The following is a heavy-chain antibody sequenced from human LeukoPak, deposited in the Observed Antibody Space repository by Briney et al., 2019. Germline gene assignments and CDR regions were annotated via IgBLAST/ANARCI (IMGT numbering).Heavy chain of an antibody. D-gene: IGHD3-9*01. CDR2: IYYSGST. V-gene: IGHV4-59*08. J-gene: IGHJ5*02. Sequence: SETLSLTCTVSGGSISSYYWSWIRQPPGKGLEWIGYIYYSGSTNYNPSLKSRVTIPVDTSKNQFSLKLSSVTAADTAVYYCARLRAFDWLYPFDPWGQGTLVTVSS. CDR1: GGSISSYY. CDR3: ARLRAFDWLYPFDP.